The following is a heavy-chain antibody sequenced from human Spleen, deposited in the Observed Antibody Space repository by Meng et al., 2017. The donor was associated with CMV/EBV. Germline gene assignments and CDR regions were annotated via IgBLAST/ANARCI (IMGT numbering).Heavy chain of an antibody. J-gene: IGHJ4*02. Sequence: ALYGGFFSGYYWSWLRQPPGKGLEWIGEISHSGSTNYNPSLKSRVTISVDTSKNQFSLKLSSVTVAETAVYYCARGNSGSWYYFDYWGQGTLVTVSS. V-gene: IGHV4-34*01. CDR2: ISHSGST. D-gene: IGHD6-13*01. CDR1: GGFFSGYY. CDR3: ARGNSGSWYYFDY.